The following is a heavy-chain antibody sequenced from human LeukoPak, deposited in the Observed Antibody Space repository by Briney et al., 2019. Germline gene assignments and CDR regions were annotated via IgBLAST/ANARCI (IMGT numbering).Heavy chain of an antibody. CDR3: ARDRQEAHYYYYYMDV. J-gene: IGHJ6*03. V-gene: IGHV3-33*01. Sequence: GGSLRLSCAASGFTFSSYGMHWVRQAPGKGLEWVAVIWYDGSNKYYADSVKGRFTISRDNSKNTLYLQMNSLRAEDTAVYYCARDRQEAHYYYYYMDVWGKGTTVTVSS. CDR1: GFTFSSYG. CDR2: IWYDGSNK.